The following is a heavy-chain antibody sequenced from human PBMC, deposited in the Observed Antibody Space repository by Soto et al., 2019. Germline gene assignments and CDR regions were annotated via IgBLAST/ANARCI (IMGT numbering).Heavy chain of an antibody. J-gene: IGHJ6*02. CDR1: GYTFTGYY. V-gene: IGHV1-2*02. Sequence: QVQLVQSGAEVKKPGASVKVSCKASGYTFTGYYMHWVRQAPGQGLEWMGWINPNSGGTNYAQKFQGRVTITADESTSTAYMELSSLRSEDTAVYYCARDGPTGSPTDYYYYGMDVWGQGTTVTVSS. CDR2: INPNSGGT. CDR3: ARDGPTGSPTDYYYYGMDV. D-gene: IGHD4-17*01.